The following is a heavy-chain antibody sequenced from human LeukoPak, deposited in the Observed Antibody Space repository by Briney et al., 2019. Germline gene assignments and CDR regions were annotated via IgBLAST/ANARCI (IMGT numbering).Heavy chain of an antibody. CDR3: AKGDYGDY. CDR1: GFTFSNYA. J-gene: IGHJ4*02. V-gene: IGHV3-23*01. Sequence: GGSLRLSCAASGFTFSNYAVSWVRQAPGKGLEWVSAMSGSGGSTFYADSVKGRFTISRDNSKNTLYLQMHSLRADDTAVYYCAKGDYGDYFGQGTLVTVSS. CDR2: MSGSGGST.